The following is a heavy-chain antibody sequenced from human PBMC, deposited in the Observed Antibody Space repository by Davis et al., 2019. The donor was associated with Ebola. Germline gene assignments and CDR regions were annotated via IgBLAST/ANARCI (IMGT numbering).Heavy chain of an antibody. V-gene: IGHV3-30-3*01. CDR2: ISYDGDNS. CDR1: EFTFTTYV. D-gene: IGHD3-3*01. CDR3: TRGSVRFLEWLSQNAFDI. J-gene: IGHJ3*02. Sequence: GESLKISCAASEFTFTTYVMHWVRQAPGKGLEWVAVISYDGDNSYYADSVKSRFTISRENSKNTVYLQMNSLRTEDTAVYYCTRGSVRFLEWLSQNAFDIWGQGTMVTVSS.